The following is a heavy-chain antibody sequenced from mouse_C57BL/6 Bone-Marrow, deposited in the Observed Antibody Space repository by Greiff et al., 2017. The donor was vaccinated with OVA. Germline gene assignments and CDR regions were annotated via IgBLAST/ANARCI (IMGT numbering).Heavy chain of an antibody. J-gene: IGHJ3*01. D-gene: IGHD2-12*01. CDR2: IYPRSGNT. CDR3: ARGEDVTTCAY. CDR1: GYTFTSYG. V-gene: IGHV1-81*01. Sequence: QVQLKESGAELARPGASVKLSCKASGYTFTSYGISWVKQRTGQGLEWIGEIYPRSGNTYYNEKFKGKATLTADKSSSTAYMELSSLTSEDSAVYCCARGEDVTTCAYWGQGTLVTVSA.